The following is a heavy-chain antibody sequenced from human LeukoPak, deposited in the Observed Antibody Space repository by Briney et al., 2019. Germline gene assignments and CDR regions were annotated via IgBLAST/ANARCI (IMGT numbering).Heavy chain of an antibody. J-gene: IGHJ5*02. CDR3: ARVFRGVVPSNWFDP. CDR1: GGSITGHY. V-gene: IGHV4-59*11. D-gene: IGHD3-3*01. Sequence: SETLSLTCTVSGGSITGHYWTWIRQSPGKGLEWIGFVYDNGNTNYNSSLQSRVTMSVDTSTNQLSLKMTSVTAADTAIYYCARVFRGVVPSNWFDPWGQGTLVTVSS. CDR2: VYDNGNT.